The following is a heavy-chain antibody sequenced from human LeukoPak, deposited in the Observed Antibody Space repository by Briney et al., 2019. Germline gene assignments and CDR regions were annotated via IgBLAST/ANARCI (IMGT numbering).Heavy chain of an antibody. D-gene: IGHD6-19*01. CDR2: IRSKADSYAT. J-gene: IGHJ4*02. CDR3: TREYSSGWPFDF. V-gene: IGHV3-73*01. Sequence: GGSLRLSCAASGFTFSDSAIHWVRQATGKGLEWVGRIRSKADSYATTYAASLKGRFTISRDDSRNRAYLQMSSLRTEDTAVYYCTREYSSGWPFDFWGQGTLVTVSS. CDR1: GFTFSDSA.